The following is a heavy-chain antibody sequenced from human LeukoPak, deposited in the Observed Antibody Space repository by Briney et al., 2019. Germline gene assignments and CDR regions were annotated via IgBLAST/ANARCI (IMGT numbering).Heavy chain of an antibody. CDR2: IIPIFGTA. CDR3: ARVPIVATITYFDY. Sequence: SVKVSCKASGGTFSSYAISWVRQAPGQGLKWMGGIIPIFGTANYAQKFQGRVTITADKSTSTAYVELSSLRSEDTAVYYCARVPIVATITYFDYWGQGTLVTVSS. CDR1: GGTFSSYA. D-gene: IGHD5-12*01. V-gene: IGHV1-69*06. J-gene: IGHJ4*02.